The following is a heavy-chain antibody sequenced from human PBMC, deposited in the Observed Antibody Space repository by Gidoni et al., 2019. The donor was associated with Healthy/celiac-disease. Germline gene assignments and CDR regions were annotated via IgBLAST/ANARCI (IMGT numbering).Heavy chain of an antibody. CDR1: GCTCSSYR. J-gene: IGHJ5*02. CDR2: ISSSSSYI. V-gene: IGHV3-21*01. Sequence: EVQLVESGGGLVKPGGYLRLSCAASGCTCSSYRMNCVRHAPGKWLEWVSSISSSSSYIYYADSVKCLFTISRDNAKNSLYLQMNSLIAEDTAVYYCARESVVVSSFRWFDPLGQGTLVTVSS. CDR3: ARESVVVSSFRWFDP. D-gene: IGHD2-21*01.